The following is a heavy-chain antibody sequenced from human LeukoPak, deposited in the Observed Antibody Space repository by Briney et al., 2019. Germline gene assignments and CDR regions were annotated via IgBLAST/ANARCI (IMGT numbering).Heavy chain of an antibody. Sequence: PSETLPLTCAVYGGSFSGYYWSWIRQPPGKGLEWIGEINHSGSTNYNPSLKSRVTISVDTSKNQFSLKLSSVTAADTAVYYCARSYDILTGKYYFDYWGQGTLVTVSS. CDR2: INHSGST. CDR1: GGSFSGYY. CDR3: ARSYDILTGKYYFDY. D-gene: IGHD3-9*01. J-gene: IGHJ4*02. V-gene: IGHV4-34*01.